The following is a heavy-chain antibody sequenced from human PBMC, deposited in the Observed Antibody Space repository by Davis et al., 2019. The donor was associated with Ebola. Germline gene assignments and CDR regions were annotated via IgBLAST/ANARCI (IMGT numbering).Heavy chain of an antibody. V-gene: IGHV1-2*04. CDR3: ARDRVCSGATCYAYFDF. D-gene: IGHD2-15*01. CDR1: GYTFTGYY. CDR2: INPNSGDT. J-gene: IGHJ4*02. Sequence: ASVNVSRQASGYTFTGYYIHWLRQPPGQGLEWMGWINPNSGDTKYSQKFQGWVTMTRDTPISTAYMELNRLTSDDTAVYYCARDRVCSGATCYAYFDFWGQGTLVTVSS.